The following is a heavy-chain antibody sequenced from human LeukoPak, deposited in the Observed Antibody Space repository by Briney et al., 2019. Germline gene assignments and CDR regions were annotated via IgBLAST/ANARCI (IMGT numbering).Heavy chain of an antibody. D-gene: IGHD3-22*01. J-gene: IGHJ5*02. Sequence: GGSLRVSCAASGFTFSSYWMSWVRQAPGKGLEWVANIKQDGSEKYYVDSVKGRFTISRDNAKNSLYLQMNSLRAEDTAVYYCARAYYYDIGRFDPWGQGTLVTVSS. V-gene: IGHV3-7*04. CDR2: IKQDGSEK. CDR3: ARAYYYDIGRFDP. CDR1: GFTFSSYW.